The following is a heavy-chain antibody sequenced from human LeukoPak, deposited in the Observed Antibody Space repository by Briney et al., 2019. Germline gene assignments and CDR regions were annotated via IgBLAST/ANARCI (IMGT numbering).Heavy chain of an antibody. J-gene: IGHJ4*02. CDR1: GYTFTSYG. Sequence: ASVKVSFKASGYTFTSYGISWVRQAPGQGLEGMGWISAYNGKTKNAQKLQGRVTMTTDTSTSTAYMELRSLRSDDTAVYYCARDVRMGYGSGSSNWGQGTLVTVCS. CDR2: ISAYNGKT. CDR3: ARDVRMGYGSGSSN. D-gene: IGHD3-10*01. V-gene: IGHV1-18*01.